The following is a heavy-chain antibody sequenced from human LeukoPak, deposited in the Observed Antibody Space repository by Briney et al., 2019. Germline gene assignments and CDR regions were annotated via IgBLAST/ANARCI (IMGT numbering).Heavy chain of an antibody. CDR2: ISSSSSYI. CDR1: GFTFSSYS. CDR3: ARSRVATIYYGMDV. V-gene: IGHV3-21*01. J-gene: IGHJ6*02. D-gene: IGHD5-12*01. Sequence: GGSLRLSCAASGFTFSSYSMNWVRQAPGKGLEWVSSISSSSSYIYYADSVKGRFTISRDNAKNSLYLQMNSLRAEDTAVYYCARSRVATIYYGMDVWGQGTTVTVSS.